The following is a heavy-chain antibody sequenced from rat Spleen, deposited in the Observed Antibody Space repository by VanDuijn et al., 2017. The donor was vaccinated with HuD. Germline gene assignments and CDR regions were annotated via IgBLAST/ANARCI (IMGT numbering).Heavy chain of an antibody. D-gene: IGHD1-10*01. V-gene: IGHV5-22*01. Sequence: EVQLVESGGGLVQPGRSMKLSCAASGFTFSDYFMAWVRQAPKKGLEWVASISYEGSGTYYGDSVKGRLTISRDNVKSTLYLQMNSLRYEERDTYYCARQEYNKYYFEYWGQGVMVTVSS. CDR1: GFTFSDYF. CDR2: ISYEGSGT. CDR3: ARQEYNKYYFEY. J-gene: IGHJ2*01.